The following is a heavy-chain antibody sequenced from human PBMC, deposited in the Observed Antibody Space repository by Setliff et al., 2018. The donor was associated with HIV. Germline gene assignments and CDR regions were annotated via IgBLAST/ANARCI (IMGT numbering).Heavy chain of an antibody. J-gene: IGHJ3*01. CDR3: ARDLHANYHVVEN. V-gene: IGHV4-31*03. D-gene: IGHD2-15*01. CDR1: GVSIVSGGFY. Sequence: PSETLSLTCSVSGVSIVSGGFYYSWIRQHPGKGLEWLGTVYYTGKTYYNPSLQSRLTMSADTSKNQLYLKMNSVTAADTAVYFCARDLHANYHVVENWGPGTMVTVSS. CDR2: VYYTGKT.